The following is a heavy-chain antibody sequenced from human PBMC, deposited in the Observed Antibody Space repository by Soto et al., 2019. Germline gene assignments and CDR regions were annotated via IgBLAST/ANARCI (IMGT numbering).Heavy chain of an antibody. CDR3: ARAGGFLEWLQPSYYYYGMDV. CDR1: GYTFTSYG. Sequence: GASVKVSCKASGYTFTSYGISWVRQAPGQGLEWMGWISAYNGNTNYAQKLQGRVTMTTDTSTSTAYMELRSLRSDDTAVYYCARAGGFLEWLQPSYYYYGMDVWGQGTTVTVSS. V-gene: IGHV1-18*01. CDR2: ISAYNGNT. D-gene: IGHD3-3*01. J-gene: IGHJ6*02.